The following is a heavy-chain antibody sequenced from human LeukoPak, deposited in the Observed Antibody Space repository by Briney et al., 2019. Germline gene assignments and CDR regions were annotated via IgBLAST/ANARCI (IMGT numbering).Heavy chain of an antibody. V-gene: IGHV1-2*02. J-gene: IGHJ4*02. CDR1: GYTFTGYY. CDR3: ARTTNYGSGSYYNGPHDY. Sequence: GASVKVSCKASGYTFTGYYMHWVRQAPGQGLEWMGWINPNIGGTNYAQKFQGRVTMTRDTSISTAYMELSSLRSDDTAVYYCARTTNYGSGSYYNGPHDYWGQGTLVTVSS. D-gene: IGHD3-10*01. CDR2: INPNIGGT.